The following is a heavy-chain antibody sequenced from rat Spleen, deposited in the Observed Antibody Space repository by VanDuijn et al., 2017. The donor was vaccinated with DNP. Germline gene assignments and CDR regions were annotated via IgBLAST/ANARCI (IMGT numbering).Heavy chain of an antibody. V-gene: IGHV3-1*01. CDR3: ARGGAGIWFAY. CDR2: MSYSGSA. J-gene: IGHJ3*01. CDR1: DYSITSNY. Sequence: EVQLQESGPGLVKPSQSLSLTCSVTDYSITSNYWAWNRKFPGNKMEWMGYMSYSGSASYNPSLKSRISITRDTAKTQFFLQLNSVTTEDTATYYCARGGAGIWFAYWGKGTLVTVSS. D-gene: IGHD4-2*01.